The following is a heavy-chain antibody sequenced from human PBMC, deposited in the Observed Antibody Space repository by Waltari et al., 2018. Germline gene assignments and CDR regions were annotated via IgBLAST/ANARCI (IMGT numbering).Heavy chain of an antibody. V-gene: IGHV4-34*01. CDR1: GGSFSGYY. J-gene: IGHJ4*02. D-gene: IGHD3-22*01. CDR2: INHSGST. CDR3: ARGPVMYYYDSSLDY. Sequence: QVQLQQWGAGLLKPSETLSLTCAVYGGSFSGYYWSWIRQPPGKGLEWMGEINHSGSTNYNPSLKSRVTISVDTSKNQFSLKLSSVTAADTAVYYCARGPVMYYYDSSLDYWGQGTLVTVSS.